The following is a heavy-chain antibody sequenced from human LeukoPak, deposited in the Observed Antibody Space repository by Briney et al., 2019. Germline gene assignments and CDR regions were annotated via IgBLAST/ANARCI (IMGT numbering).Heavy chain of an antibody. CDR1: GYTFTSYY. Sequence: ASVKVSCKASGYTFTSYYMHWVRQAPGQGLEWMGIINPSGGSTSYAHKFQGRVTMTRDTSTSTVYMELSSLRSEDTAVDYCARGGSYNWNDVAIAFDIWGQGTMVTVSS. CDR2: INPSGGST. D-gene: IGHD1-1*01. V-gene: IGHV1-46*01. CDR3: ARGGSYNWNDVAIAFDI. J-gene: IGHJ3*02.